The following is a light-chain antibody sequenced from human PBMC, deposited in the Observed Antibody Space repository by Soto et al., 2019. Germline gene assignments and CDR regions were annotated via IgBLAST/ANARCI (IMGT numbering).Light chain of an antibody. Sequence: QSVLTQPASVSGSPGQSITISCTGTSSDVGGYNYVSWYQHHPGKAPKLMIYEVSNRPSGVSNRFSGSKSGNTASLTISGLQAEDEADYSCSSYTSTNTLVFGGGTKVTVL. CDR1: SSDVGGYNY. CDR3: SSYTSTNTLV. V-gene: IGLV2-14*01. J-gene: IGLJ2*01. CDR2: EVS.